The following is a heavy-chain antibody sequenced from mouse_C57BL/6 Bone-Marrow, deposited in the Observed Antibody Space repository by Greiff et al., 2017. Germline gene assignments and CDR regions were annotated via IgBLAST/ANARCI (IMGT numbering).Heavy chain of an antibody. CDR3: TRSLIYYGTNY. J-gene: IGHJ2*01. V-gene: IGHV14-2*01. CDR1: GFNIKDYY. Sequence: VQLQQSGAELVKPGASVKLSCTASGFNIKDYYIHWVKQRTEQGLEWIGRIDPEDGETKYAPNFQDKATITAETSSNTAYLQLSSLTSEDTAVYYCTRSLIYYGTNYWGQGTTLTVSS. CDR2: IDPEDGET. D-gene: IGHD1-1*01.